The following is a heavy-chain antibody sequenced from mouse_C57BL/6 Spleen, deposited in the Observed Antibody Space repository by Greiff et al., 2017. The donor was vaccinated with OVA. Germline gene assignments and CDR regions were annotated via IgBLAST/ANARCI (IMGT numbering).Heavy chain of an antibody. Sequence: QVQLQQPGAELVMPGASVKLSCKASGYTFTSYWMHWVKQRPGQGLEWIGEIDPSDSYTNYNQKFKGKSTLTVDKSSSTAYMQLNSLTSEDSAVDYCARRSDGSSLYYAMDYWGQGTSVTVSS. V-gene: IGHV1-69*01. CDR1: GYTFTSYW. J-gene: IGHJ4*01. D-gene: IGHD1-1*01. CDR3: ARRSDGSSLYYAMDY. CDR2: IDPSDSYT.